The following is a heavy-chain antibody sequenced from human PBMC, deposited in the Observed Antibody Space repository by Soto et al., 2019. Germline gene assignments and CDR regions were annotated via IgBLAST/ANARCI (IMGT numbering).Heavy chain of an antibody. CDR3: ARPTEYHYYYGMDV. CDR2: IDPSDSYT. Sequence: GESLKISCQGSGYSFTSYWISWVRQMPGKGLEWMGRIDPSDSYTNYSPSFQGHITISADKSISTAYLQWSSLKASDTAMYYCARPTEYHYYYGMDVWGQGTTVTVSS. V-gene: IGHV5-10-1*01. CDR1: GYSFTSYW. J-gene: IGHJ6*02. D-gene: IGHD6-6*01.